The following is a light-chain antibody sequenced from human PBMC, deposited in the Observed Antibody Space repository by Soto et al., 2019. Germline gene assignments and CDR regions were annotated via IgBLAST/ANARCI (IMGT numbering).Light chain of an antibody. V-gene: IGKV3-15*01. Sequence: EIVMTQSPATLSVSPGERVILSCRASQSVSDNLACYQQKPGQAPRLLIYGASTRATTIPARFSGSGSGTEFTLTISSLQSEDFAVYYCQQSNNWPYTFGQGTRLDIK. J-gene: IGKJ2*01. CDR1: QSVSDN. CDR3: QQSNNWPYT. CDR2: GAS.